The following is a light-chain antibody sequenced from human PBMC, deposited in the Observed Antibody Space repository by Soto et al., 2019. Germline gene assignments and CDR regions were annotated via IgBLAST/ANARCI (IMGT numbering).Light chain of an antibody. J-gene: IGLJ1*01. CDR3: SSYTSSSTLYV. CDR1: SSDIGGSKY. Sequence: QSALTQPASLSGSPGQSITISCAGTSSDIGGSKYVCWYKQHPGKAPQLMIYEVTNRPSGVSDRFSGSKSGNTASLTISGLQAEDEADYYCSSYTSSSTLYVFGTGTKLTVL. CDR2: EVT. V-gene: IGLV2-14*01.